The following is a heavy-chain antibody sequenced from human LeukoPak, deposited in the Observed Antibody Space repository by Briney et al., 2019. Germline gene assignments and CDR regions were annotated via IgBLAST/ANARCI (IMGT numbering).Heavy chain of an antibody. J-gene: IGHJ5*02. CDR3: ARAPYYDILTGYLRFDP. D-gene: IGHD3-9*01. CDR2: IYCSGST. CDR1: GGSISSYY. Sequence: SETLSLTCTVSGGSISSYYWSWIRQPPGKGLEWIGYIYCSGSTNYNPSLKSRVTISVDTSKNQFSLKLSSVTAADTAVYYCARAPYYDILTGYLRFDPWGQGTLVTVSS. V-gene: IGHV4-59*08.